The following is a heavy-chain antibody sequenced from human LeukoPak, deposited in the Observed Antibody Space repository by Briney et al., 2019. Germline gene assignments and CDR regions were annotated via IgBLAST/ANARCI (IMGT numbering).Heavy chain of an antibody. CDR3: AKWEAIVVVPAAIGY. J-gene: IGHJ4*02. V-gene: IGHV3-23*01. Sequence: PGGSLRLSCAASGFTFSSYAMSWVRQAPGKGLEWVSAISGSGGSTYYADSVKGRFTISRDNSKNTLYLQMNSLRAEDTAVYYSAKWEAIVVVPAAIGYWGQGTLVTVSS. D-gene: IGHD2-2*01. CDR2: ISGSGGST. CDR1: GFTFSSYA.